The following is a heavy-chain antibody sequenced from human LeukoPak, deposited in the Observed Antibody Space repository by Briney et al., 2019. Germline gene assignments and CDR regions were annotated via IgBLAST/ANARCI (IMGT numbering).Heavy chain of an antibody. CDR3: ASIAVAGRVH. D-gene: IGHD6-19*01. CDR2: ISSNGGST. J-gene: IGHJ4*02. Sequence: PGGSLRLSCAASGFTFSSYAMHWVRQAPGKGLEYVSAISSNGGSTYYANSVKGRFTISRDNSKNTLYLQMGSLSAEDMAVYYCASIAVAGRVHWGQGTLVTVSS. V-gene: IGHV3-64*01. CDR1: GFTFSSYA.